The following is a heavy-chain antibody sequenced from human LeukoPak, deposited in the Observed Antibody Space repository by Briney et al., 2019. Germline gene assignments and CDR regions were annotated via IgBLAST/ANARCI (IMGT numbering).Heavy chain of an antibody. CDR2: INIDESGT. V-gene: IGHV3-74*01. CDR1: GFTFSSYW. J-gene: IGHJ4*02. Sequence: GGSLRLSCVVSGFTFSSYWMHWVRQAPGKGLVWVSRINIDESGTSYADSVKGRFTISRDNAKNTLYLQMNSLRAGDTAVYYCAREYSSSSGRVFDYWGKGTLVTVSS. D-gene: IGHD6-6*01. CDR3: AREYSSSSGRVFDY.